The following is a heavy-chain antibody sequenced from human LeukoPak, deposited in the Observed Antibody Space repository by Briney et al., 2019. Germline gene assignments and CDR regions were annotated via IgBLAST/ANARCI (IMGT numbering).Heavy chain of an antibody. J-gene: IGHJ4*02. D-gene: IGHD3-22*01. CDR3: SRGLDSRKLGY. Sequence: SETLSLTCTVSGGSISSHYWSWIRQPPGKGLEWIGYIYYSGSTNYNPSLKSRVTISVDTSKNQFSLNLNSVTAADTAVYFCSRGLDSRKLGYWGQGTLVTDSS. CDR1: GGSISSHY. V-gene: IGHV4-59*11. CDR2: IYYSGST.